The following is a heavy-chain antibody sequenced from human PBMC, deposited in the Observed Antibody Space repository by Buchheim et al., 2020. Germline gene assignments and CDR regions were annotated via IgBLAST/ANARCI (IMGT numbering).Heavy chain of an antibody. V-gene: IGHV4-59*01. Sequence: QVQLQESGPGLVKPSETLSLTCTVSGVSIYSSYWTWIRQPLGKGLEWIGNIYYGGSTNYNPSLKGRVTISIDTSKNQFSLRMTSVTAADTAVYYCVMGDYEFANWGQGT. CDR2: IYYGGST. CDR1: GVSIYSSY. J-gene: IGHJ4*02. CDR3: VMGDYEFAN. D-gene: IGHD3-16*01.